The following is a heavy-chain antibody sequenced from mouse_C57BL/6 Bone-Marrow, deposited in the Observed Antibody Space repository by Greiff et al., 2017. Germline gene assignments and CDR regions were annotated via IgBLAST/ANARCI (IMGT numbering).Heavy chain of an antibody. D-gene: IGHD1-1*01. CDR2: IFPGSSNT. V-gene: IGHV1-75*01. CDR3: ARPVSRGYFDN. Sequence: QVQLLQSGPELVKPGASVKLSCKASGYTFTAYYINWVHQRPGQGLEWVGWIFPGSSNTYYNEKFKGKATLTVDKSSSTAYLYLSSLTSEDSAVYFCARPVSRGYFDNWGQGTTLTVSS. CDR1: GYTFTAYY. J-gene: IGHJ2*01.